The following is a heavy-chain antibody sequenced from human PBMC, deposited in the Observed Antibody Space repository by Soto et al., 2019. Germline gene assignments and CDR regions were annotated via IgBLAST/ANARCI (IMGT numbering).Heavy chain of an antibody. CDR1: GFTFSSYG. CDR2: ISYDGSNK. J-gene: IGHJ1*01. V-gene: IGHV3-30*18. CDR3: AKGWDIGDQLQLYFQH. D-gene: IGHD2-2*01. Sequence: QVQLVESGGGVVQPGRSLRLSCAASGFTFSSYGMHWVRQAPGKGLEWVAVISYDGSNKYYADSVKGRFTISRDNSKHTLYLQMNSLRAEDTAVYYCAKGWDIGDQLQLYFQHWGQGTLVTVSS.